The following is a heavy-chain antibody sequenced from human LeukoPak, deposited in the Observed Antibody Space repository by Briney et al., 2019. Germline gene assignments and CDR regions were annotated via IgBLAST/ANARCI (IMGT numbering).Heavy chain of an antibody. D-gene: IGHD4-17*01. CDR1: GFTFSDYY. Sequence: GGSLRLSCAASGFTFSDYYMSWIRQAPGKGLEWVSYISSSGSTIYYADSVKGRFTISRDNAKNSLYLQMNSLRAEDTAVYYCTSLTPTVTTRAVDYWGQGTLVTVSS. J-gene: IGHJ4*02. CDR2: ISSSGSTI. V-gene: IGHV3-11*01. CDR3: TSLTPTVTTRAVDY.